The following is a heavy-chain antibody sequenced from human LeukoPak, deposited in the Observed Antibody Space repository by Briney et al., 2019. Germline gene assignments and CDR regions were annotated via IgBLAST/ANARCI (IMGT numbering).Heavy chain of an antibody. J-gene: IGHJ4*02. CDR2: ISGSGGST. D-gene: IGHD2-2*01. Sequence: GGSLRLSCAASGFTFINYAMSWVRQAPGKGLEWVSVISGSGGSTYYADSVKGRFTISRDNSKNTLYLQMNSLRAGDTAIYHCAKATIIVVPAASSDYWGQGTLVTVSS. CDR1: GFTFINYA. CDR3: AKATIIVVPAASSDY. V-gene: IGHV3-23*01.